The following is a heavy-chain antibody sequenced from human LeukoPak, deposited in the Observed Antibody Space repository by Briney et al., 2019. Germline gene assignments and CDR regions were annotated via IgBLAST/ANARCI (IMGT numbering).Heavy chain of an antibody. Sequence: ASVKVSCKASGYTFTGYYMHWVRQAPGQGLEWMGWINPNSGGTNYAQKFQGRVTMTRDTSISTAYMELSRLRSDDTAVYYCARLTIGDYGDRESGFDYWGQGTLVTVSS. CDR3: ARLTIGDYGDRESGFDY. V-gene: IGHV1-2*02. D-gene: IGHD4-17*01. CDR1: GYTFTGYY. J-gene: IGHJ4*02. CDR2: INPNSGGT.